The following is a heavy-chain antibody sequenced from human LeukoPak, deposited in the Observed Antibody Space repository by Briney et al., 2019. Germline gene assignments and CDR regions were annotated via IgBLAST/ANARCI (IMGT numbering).Heavy chain of an antibody. CDR1: GYTVTRSD. D-gene: IGHD2-2*01. CDR3: ARDQHPTLDRGWDQLPSGDYYYMDV. J-gene: IGHJ6*03. V-gene: IGHV1-2*02. CDR2: INPNSGGT. Sequence: SSVKVSCKASGYTVTRSDMPWVRQAPGQGLGWMGGINPNSGGTDYAQKFQGRITMTRDTAISTAYMDLSRRTAEDPAVQYCARDQHPTLDRGWDQLPSGDYYYMDVWGKGTTVTVSS.